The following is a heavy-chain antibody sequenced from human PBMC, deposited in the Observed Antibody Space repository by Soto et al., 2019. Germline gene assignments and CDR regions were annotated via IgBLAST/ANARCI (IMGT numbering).Heavy chain of an antibody. CDR2: ISSSGSTI. Sequence: GGSLRLSCAASGFTFSSYEMNWVRQAPGKGLEWVSYISSSGSTIYYADSVKGRFTISRNNAKNSLYLQMNSLRAEDTAVYYCARVRSSSGYYFDYWGQGTLVTVSS. D-gene: IGHD3-22*01. CDR1: GFTFSSYE. CDR3: ARVRSSSGYYFDY. J-gene: IGHJ4*02. V-gene: IGHV3-48*03.